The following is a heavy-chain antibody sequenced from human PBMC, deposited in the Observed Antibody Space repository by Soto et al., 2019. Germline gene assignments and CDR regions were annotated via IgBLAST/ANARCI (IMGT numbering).Heavy chain of an antibody. CDR1: GGSISSSNW. CDR3: AREGYCTNGVCYRGNWFDP. J-gene: IGHJ5*02. D-gene: IGHD2-8*01. V-gene: IGHV4-4*02. Sequence: SETLSLTCAVSGGSISSSNWWSWVRQPPGEGLGWIGEIYHSGSTNYNPSLKSRVTISVDKSKNQFSLKLSSVTAADTAVYYCAREGYCTNGVCYRGNWFDPWGQGTLVTVSS. CDR2: IYHSGST.